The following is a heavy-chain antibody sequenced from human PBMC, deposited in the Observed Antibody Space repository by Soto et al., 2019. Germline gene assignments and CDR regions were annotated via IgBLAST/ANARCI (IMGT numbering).Heavy chain of an antibody. CDR3: ARERLLWQVWFDP. V-gene: IGHV3-74*01. CDR2: INSDGSST. D-gene: IGHD3-10*01. J-gene: IGHJ5*02. CDR1: GFTFSSYW. Sequence: GGSRRLSCAASGFTFSSYWMHWVRQAPGKGLVWVSRINSDGSSTSYADSVKGRFTISRDNAKNTLYLQMNSLRPEDTAVYYCARERLLWQVWFDPWGQGTLVTVSS.